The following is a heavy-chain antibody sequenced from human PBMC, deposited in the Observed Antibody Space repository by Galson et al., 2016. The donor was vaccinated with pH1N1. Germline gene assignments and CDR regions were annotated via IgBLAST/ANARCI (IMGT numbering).Heavy chain of an antibody. CDR2: ISHGGSA. V-gene: IGHV4-34*01. CDR3: ARYSSGFYGAAVLGFDP. Sequence: SETLSLTCAVSGASFSDFYWNWIRQTPGKGLEWIGDISHGGSANYNPSLKSRVTTSIDTSKNHFSLKLTSVTAADTAIYYCARYSSGFYGAAVLGFDPWGQGTLVTVSS. J-gene: IGHJ5*02. CDR1: GASFSDFY. D-gene: IGHD6-19*01.